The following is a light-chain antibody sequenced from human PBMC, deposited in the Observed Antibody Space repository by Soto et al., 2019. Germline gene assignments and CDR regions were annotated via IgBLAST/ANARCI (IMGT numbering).Light chain of an antibody. CDR2: DVS. J-gene: IGLJ2*01. Sequence: QSALTQPASVSGSPGQSITISCTGTSSDVGGYNYVSWYQQQPGKAPKLMNYDVSNRPSGVSNRFSGSKSGNTAALTISGLQAEDEADYYCSSYTSSSTLAFGGGTKLTVL. CDR1: SSDVGGYNY. CDR3: SSYTSSSTLA. V-gene: IGLV2-14*01.